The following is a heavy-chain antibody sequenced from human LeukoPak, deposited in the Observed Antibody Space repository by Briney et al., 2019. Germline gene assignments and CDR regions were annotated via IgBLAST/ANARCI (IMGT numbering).Heavy chain of an antibody. CDR3: ARLMDNNYDGSAFDY. J-gene: IGHJ4*02. CDR1: GYSFTDYI. V-gene: IGHV1-18*01. CDR2: IGTYDGHT. Sequence: GASVKVSCETSGYSFTDYIIAWVRQAPGQGLEWLGWIGTYDGHTSYAQKVQGRVTMTTDTSATTAYLELRSLTSDDTALYYCARLMDNNYDGSAFDYWGQGTLVTVSS. D-gene: IGHD3-22*01.